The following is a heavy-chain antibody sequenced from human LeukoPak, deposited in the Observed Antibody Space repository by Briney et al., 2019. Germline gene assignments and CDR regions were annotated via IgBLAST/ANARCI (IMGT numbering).Heavy chain of an antibody. D-gene: IGHD3-9*01. V-gene: IGHV3-23*01. CDR2: ISSSVSLT. CDR1: GFTFRSYA. Sequence: GGSLRLSCAASGFTFRSYAMTWVRQAPGKGLEWVSAISSSVSLTYYADAVKGRFTVSRDNSKNTLYLQMNSLRAEDTAVYYCAKAVGFDWYWHYWGQGTLVTVSS. J-gene: IGHJ4*02. CDR3: AKAVGFDWYWHY.